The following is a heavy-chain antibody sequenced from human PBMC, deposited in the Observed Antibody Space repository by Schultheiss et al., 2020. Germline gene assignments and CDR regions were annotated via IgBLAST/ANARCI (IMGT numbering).Heavy chain of an antibody. CDR1: GFTVSSYG. J-gene: IGHJ6*02. CDR2: ISYDGGNT. CDR3: AKDLYYGSGRYYRYYGMDA. V-gene: IGHV3-30*18. Sequence: GGSLRLSCAASGFTVSSYGMHWVRQAPGKGLEWVAVISYDGGNTYYADSVKGRFTISRDNSKNTLYLQMNSLRAEDTAVYYCAKDLYYGSGRYYRYYGMDAWGQGTTVTVSS. D-gene: IGHD3-10*01.